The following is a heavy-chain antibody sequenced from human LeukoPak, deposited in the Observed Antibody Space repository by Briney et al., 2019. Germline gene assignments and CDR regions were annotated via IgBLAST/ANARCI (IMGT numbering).Heavy chain of an antibody. CDR1: GFTFRNHG. CDR2: IWYDGSNK. CDR3: ARDRGGSPGRY. Sequence: GRSLRLSCAASGFTFRNHGMYWVRQAPGKGLEWVAVIWYDGSNKYYGDSVKGRFTISRDNSKNTLYLQMNSLRAEDTAVYYCARDRGGSPGRYWGQGTLVTVSS. D-gene: IGHD3-16*01. V-gene: IGHV3-33*01. J-gene: IGHJ4*02.